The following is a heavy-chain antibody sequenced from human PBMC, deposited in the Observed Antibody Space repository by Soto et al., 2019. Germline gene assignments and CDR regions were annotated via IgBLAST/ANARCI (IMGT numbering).Heavy chain of an antibody. J-gene: IGHJ5*02. CDR1: GYSFTSYW. Sequence: EVQLVQSGAEVKKPGESLRISCKGSGYSFTSYWISWVRQMPGKGLEWMGRIDPSDSYTNYSPSFQGHVTISADKSISTAYLQWSSLKASDTAMYYCARRERYSSSWHERGGNWFDPWGQGTLVTVSS. CDR2: IDPSDSYT. CDR3: ARRERYSSSWHERGGNWFDP. V-gene: IGHV5-10-1*03. D-gene: IGHD6-13*01.